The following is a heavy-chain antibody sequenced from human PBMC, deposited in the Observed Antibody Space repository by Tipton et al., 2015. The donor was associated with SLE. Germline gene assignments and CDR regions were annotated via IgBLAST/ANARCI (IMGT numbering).Heavy chain of an antibody. CDR1: GGSISHFY. V-gene: IGHV4-59*07. Sequence: TLPLTCSVSGGSISHFYWSWIRQPPGKGLEWIAYIYYSGTTNYNPSLKSRVSISVDTSKNHFSLNLYSVTAADTAVYYCARGSRGVGFDVWGHGTTVIVSS. CDR3: ARGSRGVGFDV. D-gene: IGHD3-10*01. CDR2: IYYSGTT. J-gene: IGHJ6*02.